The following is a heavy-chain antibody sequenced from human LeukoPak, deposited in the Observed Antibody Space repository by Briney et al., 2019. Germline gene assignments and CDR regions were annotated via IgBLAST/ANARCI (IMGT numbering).Heavy chain of an antibody. V-gene: IGHV4-39*07. Sequence: SETLSLTCTVSGGSISSSSYYWGWIRQPPGKGLEWIGSIYYRGSTYYNPSLKSRVTISLDTSKDQFSLKLSSVTAADTAVYYCARGWRRWGQGTLVTVSS. J-gene: IGHJ4*02. CDR3: ARGWRR. CDR2: IYYRGST. D-gene: IGHD6-13*01. CDR1: GGSISSSSYY.